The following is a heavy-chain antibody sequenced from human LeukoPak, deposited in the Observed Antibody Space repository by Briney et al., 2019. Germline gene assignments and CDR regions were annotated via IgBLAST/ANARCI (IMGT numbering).Heavy chain of an antibody. CDR1: GFTFSSYW. CDR3: ARGGDYGNY. V-gene: IGHV3-7*01. Sequence: GGSLRLSCAASGFTFSSYWMSWVRQAPGKGLEWVANIKEDGSEKNYVDTVKGRFTISRDNAKNSLYLQMNSLRAEDTAVYYCARGGDYGNYWGQGTLVTVSS. J-gene: IGHJ4*02. D-gene: IGHD4-17*01. CDR2: IKEDGSEK.